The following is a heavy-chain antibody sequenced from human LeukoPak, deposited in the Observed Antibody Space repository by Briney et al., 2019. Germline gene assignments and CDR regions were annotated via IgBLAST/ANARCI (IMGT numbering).Heavy chain of an antibody. CDR1: GYTFTVYY. Sequence: ASVKVSCKASGYTFTVYYMHWVRQAPGQGLEWMGRINPNSGGTNYAQKFQGRVTMTRDTSISTAYMGLSRLRSDETAVYYCVRDYYDSSGYYEGVYWGQGTLVTVSS. CDR3: VRDYYDSSGYYEGVY. J-gene: IGHJ4*02. CDR2: INPNSGGT. D-gene: IGHD3-22*01. V-gene: IGHV1-2*06.